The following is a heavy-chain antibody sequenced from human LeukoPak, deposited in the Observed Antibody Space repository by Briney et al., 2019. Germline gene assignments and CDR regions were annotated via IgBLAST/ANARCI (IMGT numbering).Heavy chain of an antibody. D-gene: IGHD5-18*01. CDR3: ARYSYGVDY. V-gene: IGHV4-59*08. CDR2: IYYSGST. CDR1: GGSISSYY. Sequence: SETLSLTCTVSGGSISSYYWSWIRQPPGKGLEWIGYIYYSGSTSYNPSLKSRVTISVDTSKNQFSLKLSSVTAADTAVYYCARYSYGVDYWGQGTLVTVSS. J-gene: IGHJ4*02.